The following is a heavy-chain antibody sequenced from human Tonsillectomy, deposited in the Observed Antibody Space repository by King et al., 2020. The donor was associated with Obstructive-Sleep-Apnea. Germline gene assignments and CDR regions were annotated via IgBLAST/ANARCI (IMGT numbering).Heavy chain of an antibody. CDR3: ATSLGN. D-gene: IGHD7-27*01. Sequence: QLQESGPGLVKPSETLSLTCIVSGYSISGGYYWAWIRQPPGKGLEWIASISHSGSTSYIPSLLSRVTISLDTSKNQFSLKLTSVTASDTAVYYCATSLGNWGQGTLVTVSS. CDR1: GYSISGGYY. CDR2: ISHSGST. J-gene: IGHJ4*02. V-gene: IGHV4-38-2*02.